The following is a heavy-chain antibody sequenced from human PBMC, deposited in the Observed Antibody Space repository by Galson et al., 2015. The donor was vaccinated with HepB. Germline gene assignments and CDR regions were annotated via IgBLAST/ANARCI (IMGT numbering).Heavy chain of an antibody. Sequence: ETLSLTCAVYGGSFSGYYWSWIRQPPGKGLEWIGEINHSGSTNYNPSLKSRVTISVDTSKNQSSLKLSSVTAADTAVYYCASSADELSSSWYYYYYGMDVWGQGTTVTVSS. J-gene: IGHJ6*02. V-gene: IGHV4-34*01. CDR3: ASSADELSSSWYYYYYGMDV. CDR2: INHSGST. CDR1: GGSFSGYY. D-gene: IGHD6-13*01.